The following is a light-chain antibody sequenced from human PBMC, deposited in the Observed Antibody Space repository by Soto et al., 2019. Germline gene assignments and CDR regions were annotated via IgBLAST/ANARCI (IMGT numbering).Light chain of an antibody. CDR1: QSISSW. V-gene: IGKV1-5*03. CDR3: QQYNSYSPT. Sequence: DIPMTQSPSTLSASVGDRVTITCRASQSISSWLAWYQQKPGKAPKLLIYKASSLESGVQSRFSGSGSGTEFTLTISSLQPDDFAPYYCQQYNSYSPTFGQGTKVEIK. CDR2: KAS. J-gene: IGKJ1*01.